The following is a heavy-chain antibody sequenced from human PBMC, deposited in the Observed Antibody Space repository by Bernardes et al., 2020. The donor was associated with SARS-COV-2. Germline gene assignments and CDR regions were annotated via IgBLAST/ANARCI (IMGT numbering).Heavy chain of an antibody. CDR2: IISSSSSL. Sequence: SLSPSCAASGFTSCSNSMNCVRQAPAKGLEWVSSIISSSSSLFHADSVKGRFTISRDHAKNSLYLQKNSLRAEDTAVYYCARDRSGTTFLGYYYDYMDVWGKGTTVTVYS. V-gene: IGHV3-21*01. J-gene: IGHJ6*03. CDR1: GFTSCSNS. D-gene: IGHD1-1*01. CDR3: ARDRSGTTFLGYYYDYMDV.